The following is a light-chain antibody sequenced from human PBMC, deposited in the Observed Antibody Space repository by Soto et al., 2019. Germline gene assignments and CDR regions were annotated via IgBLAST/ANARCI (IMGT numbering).Light chain of an antibody. CDR1: QSVSNN. CDR3: QQRSNWPPLT. J-gene: IGKJ4*01. CDR2: DAS. V-gene: IGKV3-11*01. Sequence: EIVLTQSPATLSLSPGERATLSCRPSQSVSNNLAWYQQKPGQAPRLLIYDASNRATGIPARFSGSGSGTDFTLTISSLEPEDFAVYYCQQRSNWPPLTFGGGIKVEIK.